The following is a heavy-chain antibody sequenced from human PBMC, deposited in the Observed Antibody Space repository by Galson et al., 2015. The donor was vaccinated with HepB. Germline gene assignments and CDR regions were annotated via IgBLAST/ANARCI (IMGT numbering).Heavy chain of an antibody. J-gene: IGHJ4*02. CDR1: GYTFTSYD. D-gene: IGHD1-26*01. CDR3: ARGIVGATPFDY. CDR2: MNPNSGNT. V-gene: IGHV1-8*01. Sequence: SVKVSCKASGYTFTSYDINWVRQATGQGLEWMGWMNPNSGNTDYAQKFQGRVTMTRNTSISTAYMELSSLGSEDTAVYYCARGIVGATPFDYWGQGALVTVS.